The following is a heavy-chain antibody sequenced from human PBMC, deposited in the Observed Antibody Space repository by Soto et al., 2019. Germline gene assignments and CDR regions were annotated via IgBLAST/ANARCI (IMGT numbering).Heavy chain of an antibody. CDR1: GGTFSSYV. J-gene: IGHJ6*02. Sequence: QVQAVQSGAEVKKPGSSVKVSYKASGGTFSSYVISWVRQAPGQGLEWMGRIIPIFGTADYAQKFQGRVTSTAVESTTPAYMELSSLRSEDTAVYYWASESGRTRGMDVWGLGTTITVSS. V-gene: IGHV1-69*18. CDR2: IIPIFGTA. D-gene: IGHD2-8*01. CDR3: ASESGRTRGMDV.